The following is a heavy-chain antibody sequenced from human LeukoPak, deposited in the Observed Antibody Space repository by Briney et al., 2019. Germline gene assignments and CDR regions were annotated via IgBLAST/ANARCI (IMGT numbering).Heavy chain of an antibody. J-gene: IGHJ6*02. CDR1: GGSIGSSSYY. CDR2: IYYSGST. Sequence: SETLSLTCTVSGGSIGSSSYYWGWIRQPPGKGLEWIGSIYYSGSTYYNPSLKSRVTISVDTSKNQFSLKLSSVTAADTAVYYCASYCSGGSCYQPYYGMDVWGQGTTVTVSS. V-gene: IGHV4-39*01. D-gene: IGHD2-15*01. CDR3: ASYCSGGSCYQPYYGMDV.